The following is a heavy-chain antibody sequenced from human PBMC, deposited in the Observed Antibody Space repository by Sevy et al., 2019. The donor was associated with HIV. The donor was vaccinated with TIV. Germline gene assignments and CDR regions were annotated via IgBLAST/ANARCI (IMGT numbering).Heavy chain of an antibody. CDR1: GYTFDSHD. Sequence: ASVKVSCKASGYTFDSHDINWIRQAPGQGLEWMGWMNPNSGNTGYEQRFQGRVTMTRTTSISTAYRELNGLRSEDTALYYCARGLSFSYAKRGDWVNWYFDLWGRGTLVTVSS. V-gene: IGHV1-8*01. CDR3: ARGLSFSYAKRGDWVNWYFDL. CDR2: MNPNSGNT. D-gene: IGHD2-21*01. J-gene: IGHJ2*01.